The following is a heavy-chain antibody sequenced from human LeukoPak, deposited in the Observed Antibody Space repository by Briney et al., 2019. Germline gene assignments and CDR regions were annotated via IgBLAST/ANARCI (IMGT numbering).Heavy chain of an antibody. Sequence: GGSLRLSCAACGFTFSSHNMNCVRQAPGKGLEWISFIIFKSEDIRHADSVEGRFIISRDNARKSLYLHMNSLRAEDTAVYYCATDKDYASDMWGQGTMVTVAS. V-gene: IGHV3-48*01. CDR1: GFTFSSHN. CDR2: IIFKSEDI. J-gene: IGHJ3*02. CDR3: ATDKDYASDM. D-gene: IGHD4-11*01.